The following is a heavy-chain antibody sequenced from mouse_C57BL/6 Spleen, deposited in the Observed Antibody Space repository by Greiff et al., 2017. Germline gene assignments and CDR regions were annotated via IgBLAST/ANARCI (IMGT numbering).Heavy chain of an antibody. D-gene: IGHD2-3*01. V-gene: IGHV1-69*01. CDR2: IDPSDSYT. CDR1: GYTFTSYW. Sequence: QVQLQQSGAELVMPGASVKLSCKASGYTFTSYWMHWVKQRPGQGLEWIGEIDPSDSYTNYNQKFKGKSTLTVDKSSSTAYMQLSSLTSEDSAVYYCARLDGYYPAYWGQGTTLTVSS. J-gene: IGHJ2*01. CDR3: ARLDGYYPAY.